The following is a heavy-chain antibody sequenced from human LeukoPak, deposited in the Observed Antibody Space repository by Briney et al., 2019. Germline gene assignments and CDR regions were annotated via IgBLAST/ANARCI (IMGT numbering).Heavy chain of an antibody. CDR2: IYPGGTT. V-gene: IGHV3-53*01. D-gene: IGHD3-16*01. CDR3: ASGSMLGAPDL. CDR1: GVTVTNNY. J-gene: IGHJ4*02. Sequence: GGSLSLTCEVSGVTVTNNYMIWVPQAPGKGLEWLSIIYPGGTTHYAESVKGRFSISRDDSKNTLYFQMENLRVDDTALSWCASGSMLGAPDLWGQGTRVTVSS.